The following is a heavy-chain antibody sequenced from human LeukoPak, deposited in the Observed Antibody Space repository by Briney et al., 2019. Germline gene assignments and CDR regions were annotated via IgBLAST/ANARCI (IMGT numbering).Heavy chain of an antibody. D-gene: IGHD3-10*01. CDR1: GFTFSSSA. CDR3: ARGGVDYYGSGTYYLMYYFDY. V-gene: IGHV3-23*01. CDR2: ISGSGSGGST. Sequence: GGSLRLSCAASGFTFSSSAMSWVRQAPGKGLEWVSSISGSGSGGSTYYADSVKGRFTISRDNSKNTLYLQMNSLRAEDTAVYFCARGGVDYYGSGTYYLMYYFDYWGQGALVTVSS. J-gene: IGHJ4*02.